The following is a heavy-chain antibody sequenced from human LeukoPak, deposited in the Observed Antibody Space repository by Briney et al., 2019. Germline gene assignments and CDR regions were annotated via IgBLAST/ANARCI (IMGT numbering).Heavy chain of an antibody. V-gene: IGHV3-64*02. J-gene: IGHJ4*02. CDR1: GFTFSSYA. D-gene: IGHD6-13*01. CDR3: ARGPRSSPTEYFDY. CDR2: ISSNGGST. Sequence: PGGSLRLSCAASGFTFSSYAMHWVRQAPGKGLEYVSAISSNGGSTYYADSVRGRFTISRDNSENTLYLQMGSLRAEDMAVYYRARGPRSSPTEYFDYWGQGTLVTVSS.